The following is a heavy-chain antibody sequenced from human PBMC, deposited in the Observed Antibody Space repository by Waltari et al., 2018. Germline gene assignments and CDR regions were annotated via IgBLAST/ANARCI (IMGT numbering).Heavy chain of an antibody. CDR2: ISGSGGST. J-gene: IGHJ4*02. Sequence: VQLVQSGAEVKKPGASVKVSCKASGYTFTSYDINWVRQAPGKGLEWVSAISGSGGSTYYADSVKGRFTISRDNSKNTLYLQMNSLRAEDTAVYYCAKYPISVTVNEEYYFDYWGQGTLVTVSS. D-gene: IGHD4-17*01. V-gene: IGHV3-23*04. CDR1: GYTFTSYD. CDR3: AKYPISVTVNEEYYFDY.